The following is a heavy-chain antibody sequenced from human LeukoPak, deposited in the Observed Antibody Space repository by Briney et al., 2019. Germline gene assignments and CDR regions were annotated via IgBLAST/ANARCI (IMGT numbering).Heavy chain of an antibody. CDR2: INHSGST. V-gene: IGHV4-34*01. CDR3: ARGRSPIVVVPAATGHYYYGMDV. CDR1: GGSFSGYY. J-gene: IGHJ6*02. Sequence: SETLSLTCAVYGGSFSGYYWSWIRQPPGKGLEWIGEINHSGSTNYNPSLKSRVTISVDTSKNQFSLKLSPVTAADTAVYYCARGRSPIVVVPAATGHYYYGMDVWGQGTTVTVS. D-gene: IGHD2-2*01.